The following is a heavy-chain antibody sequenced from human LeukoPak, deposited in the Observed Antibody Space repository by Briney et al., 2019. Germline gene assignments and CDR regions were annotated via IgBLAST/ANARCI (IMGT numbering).Heavy chain of an antibody. V-gene: IGHV3-23*01. CDR1: GFTLSSYT. D-gene: IGHD1-14*01. Sequence: GASLRLSRAASGFTLSSYTISGVPPAPGKGREWVSAISGSGGSTYYADSVKGRFTISRNNYKNTLYLQTKSLRAEDTAVYYCAESGETALDVWGQGTTVTVSS. CDR2: ISGSGGST. J-gene: IGHJ6*02. CDR3: AESGETALDV.